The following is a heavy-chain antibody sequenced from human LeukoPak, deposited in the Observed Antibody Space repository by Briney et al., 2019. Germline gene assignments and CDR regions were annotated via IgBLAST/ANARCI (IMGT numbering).Heavy chain of an antibody. D-gene: IGHD2/OR15-2a*01. CDR2: IASGGGANR. V-gene: IGHV3-48*03. Sequence: PGRSLRLSCAASGFTFSSYAMHWVRQAPGKGLEWVSYIASGGGANRFYSESVKGRFTISRDNAKNSLYLHMNSLRAEDTGVYYCARIGTTTRGPAGLDVWGQGTTVTVSS. CDR3: ARIGTTTRGPAGLDV. CDR1: GFTFSSYA. J-gene: IGHJ6*02.